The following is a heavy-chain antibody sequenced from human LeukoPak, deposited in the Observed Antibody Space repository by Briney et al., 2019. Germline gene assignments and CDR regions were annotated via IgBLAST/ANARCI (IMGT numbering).Heavy chain of an antibody. CDR2: ISSSSSYI. J-gene: IGHJ4*02. Sequence: GGSLRLSCAASGFTFSSYSMNWVRQAPGKGLEWVSSISSSSSYIYYADSVKGRFTISRDNAKNSLYLQMNSLRAEDTAVYYCARDAGIAAAGPLFDYWGQGTLVTVSS. CDR1: GFTFSSYS. D-gene: IGHD6-13*01. CDR3: ARDAGIAAAGPLFDY. V-gene: IGHV3-21*01.